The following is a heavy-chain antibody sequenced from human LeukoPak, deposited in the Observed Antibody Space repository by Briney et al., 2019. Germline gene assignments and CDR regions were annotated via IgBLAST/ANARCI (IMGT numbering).Heavy chain of an antibody. D-gene: IGHD3-10*01. CDR2: ITWNSGAI. CDR1: GFTFDDHA. V-gene: IGHV3-9*01. J-gene: IGHJ4*02. Sequence: PGGSLRLSCAGSGFTFDDHAMHWVRQAPGKGLECASGITWNSGAIGYADSAKGRFTISRDNAKNSLYLQMNSLRVEDTAVYYCAKVAKYYYGPETYYFFEQWGQGTPVTASS. CDR3: AKVAKYYYGPETYYFFEQ.